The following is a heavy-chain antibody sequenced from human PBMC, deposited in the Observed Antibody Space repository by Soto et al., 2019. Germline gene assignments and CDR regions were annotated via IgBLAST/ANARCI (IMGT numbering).Heavy chain of an antibody. V-gene: IGHV4-30-4*01. D-gene: IGHD3-9*01. CDR1: GGSISSGDYY. J-gene: IGHJ4*02. Sequence: QVQLQESGPGLVKPSQTLSLTCTVSGGSISSGDYYWSWIRQPPGKGLEWIGYIYYSGGTYYNPSLKSRVTISVDTSKNQFSLKLSSVTAADTAVYYCARENDIVTGYYQGYFDYWGQGTLVTVSS. CDR2: IYYSGGT. CDR3: ARENDIVTGYYQGYFDY.